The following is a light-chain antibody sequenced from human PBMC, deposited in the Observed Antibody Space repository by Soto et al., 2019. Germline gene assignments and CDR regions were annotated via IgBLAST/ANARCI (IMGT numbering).Light chain of an antibody. V-gene: IGKV3-20*01. CDR2: GAS. CDR3: QQFGSSPPRT. J-gene: IGKJ1*01. CDR1: QSVSSNF. Sequence: EIVMTQSPGTLSLSPGERATLSCRASQSVSSNFLAWYQQRPGQAPRLLMDGASSRAAGIPDRFSGSGSGTDFTLTISRLEPEDFAVYYCQQFGSSPPRTFGQGTKVEIK.